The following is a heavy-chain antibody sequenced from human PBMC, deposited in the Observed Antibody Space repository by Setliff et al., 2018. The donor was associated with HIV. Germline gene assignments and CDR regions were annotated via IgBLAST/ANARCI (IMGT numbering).Heavy chain of an antibody. CDR2: INAGNGNT. CDR3: ARDAYSSPPN. D-gene: IGHD6-13*01. CDR1: GYTFTNYA. J-gene: IGHJ4*02. Sequence: ASVKVSCKASGYTFTNYAMHWVRQAPGQRLEWMGWINAGNGNTKYSQEFQGRVTITADGSTSTAYMEVSRLRSEDTAVYYCARDAYSSPPNWGQGTLVTVSS. V-gene: IGHV1-3*03.